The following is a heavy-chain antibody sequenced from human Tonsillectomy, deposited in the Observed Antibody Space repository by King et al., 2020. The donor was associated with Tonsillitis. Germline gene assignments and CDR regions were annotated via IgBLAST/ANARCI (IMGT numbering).Heavy chain of an antibody. CDR3: ARGPWQLPSEPHY. J-gene: IGHJ4*02. V-gene: IGHV3-30-3*01. CDR1: GFTFSRHA. Sequence: VQLVESGGGVVQPGRSLRVSCAASGFTFSRHAMHWVRQAPGKGLEWVAVTLYDGSDEYYADSVKGRFTIARDNSKNTLYLQMNSLRVEDTAVYFCARGPWQLPSEPHYWGQGTPVTVPS. D-gene: IGHD1-26*01. CDR2: TLYDGSDE.